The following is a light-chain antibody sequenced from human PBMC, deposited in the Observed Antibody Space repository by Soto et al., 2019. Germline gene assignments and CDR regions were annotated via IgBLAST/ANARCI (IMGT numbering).Light chain of an antibody. V-gene: IGKV1-5*03. Sequence: DIQMTRSPSTVSASVGDRVTITCRASQTVYSWLAWYQQKPGKAPKLLISEASTLQSGVPSRFAGSGSGTEFTLAISRLQPDDFATYDCQQYSSYSPYTFGQGTKVEI. CDR3: QQYSSYSPYT. CDR2: EAS. J-gene: IGKJ2*01. CDR1: QTVYSW.